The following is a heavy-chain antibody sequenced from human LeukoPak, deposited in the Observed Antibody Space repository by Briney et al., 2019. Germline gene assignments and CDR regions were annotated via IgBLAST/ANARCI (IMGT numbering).Heavy chain of an antibody. D-gene: IGHD7-27*01. J-gene: IGHJ4*02. CDR2: ISGSGVST. Sequence: GGSLRLSCAASGFTFSSYAMSWVRQAPGQGLEWVSSISGSGVSTYYTDSVKGRFTISRDNSKNTLFLQMNSLRAEDTAVYYCAKDSRLTGETYYFDHWGQGTLVTVSS. CDR1: GFTFSSYA. V-gene: IGHV3-23*01. CDR3: AKDSRLTGETYYFDH.